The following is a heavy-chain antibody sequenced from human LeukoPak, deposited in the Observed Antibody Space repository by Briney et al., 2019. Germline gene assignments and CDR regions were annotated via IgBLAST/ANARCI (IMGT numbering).Heavy chain of an antibody. V-gene: IGHV3-48*01. Sequence: QPGGSLRLSCAASGFTFSSYSMLWVRQAPGKGLEWVSYISSSSSTIYYADSVKGRFTISRDNSKNTLYLQMNSLRAEDTAVYYCAKDPISAYTTHYYDSSGYSWGQGTLVTVSS. D-gene: IGHD3-22*01. J-gene: IGHJ4*02. CDR2: ISSSSSTI. CDR1: GFTFSSYS. CDR3: AKDPISAYTTHYYDSSGYS.